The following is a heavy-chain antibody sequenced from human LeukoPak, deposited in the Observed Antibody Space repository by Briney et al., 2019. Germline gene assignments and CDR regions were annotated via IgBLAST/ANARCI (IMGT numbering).Heavy chain of an antibody. D-gene: IGHD6-13*01. CDR3: ARPSSSWYKGSAFDI. J-gene: IGHJ3*02. V-gene: IGHV3-7*01. CDR2: IKQDGSEK. CDR1: GSTFSYYW. Sequence: GGSLRLSCAASGSTFSYYWMSWVRQAPGKGLEWVANIKQDGSEKYYVDSVKGRFNISRDNAKNSLFLQLNSLRAEDTAVYYCARPSSSWYKGSAFDIWGQGTMVTVSS.